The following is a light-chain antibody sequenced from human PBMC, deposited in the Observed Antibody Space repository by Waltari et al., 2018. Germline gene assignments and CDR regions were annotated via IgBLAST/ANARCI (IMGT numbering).Light chain of an antibody. V-gene: IGKV1-NL1*01. CDR2: AAS. CDR1: QGIGNS. CDR3: QQYDSKPLT. J-gene: IGKJ4*01. Sequence: EIQLTQSPSSLSASFGVRVTLTCRASQGIGNSLAWDQQKPGKAPKLLLYAASRLESGVPDRFSGSGSGTDYTLTISGLQSEDVATYYCQQYDSKPLTFGGGTKVEIK.